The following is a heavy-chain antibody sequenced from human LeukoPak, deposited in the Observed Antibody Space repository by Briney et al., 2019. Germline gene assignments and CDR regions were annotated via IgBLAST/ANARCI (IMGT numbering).Heavy chain of an antibody. CDR1: GFAFSSCW. J-gene: IGHJ4*02. Sequence: GGPLRLSCAASGFAFSSCWMHWVRQAPGKGLVWVSRINGDGSSTGYADSVKGRLTISRDNANNMMYLQMDSLRAEDSATYYCVRGTTYSSTKADFWGQGTLVTVSS. CDR2: INGDGSST. CDR3: VRGTTYSSTKADF. D-gene: IGHD6-13*01. V-gene: IGHV3-74*01.